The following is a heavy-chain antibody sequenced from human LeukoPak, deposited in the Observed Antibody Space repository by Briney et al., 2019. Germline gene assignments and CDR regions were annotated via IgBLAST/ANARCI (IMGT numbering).Heavy chain of an antibody. J-gene: IGHJ3*02. V-gene: IGHV4-59*01. D-gene: IGHD6-13*01. CDR1: GGSISSYY. CDR3: ARGGGIAAADAFDI. Sequence: PSETLSLTCTVSGGSISSYYWSWIRQPPGKGLEWIGYIYYSGSTNYNPSPKSRVTISVDTSKNQFSLKLSSVTAADTAVYYCARGGGIAAADAFDIWGQGTMVTVSS. CDR2: IYYSGST.